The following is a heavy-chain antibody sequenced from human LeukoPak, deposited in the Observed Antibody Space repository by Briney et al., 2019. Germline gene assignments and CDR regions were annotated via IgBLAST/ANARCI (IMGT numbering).Heavy chain of an antibody. V-gene: IGHV3-33*01. CDR3: ARDHYDSSGYLDY. J-gene: IGHJ4*02. CDR2: IWYDGSNK. CDR1: GFTFSSYG. Sequence: GGSLRRSCAASGFTFSSYGMHWVRQAPGKGLEWVAVIWYDGSNKYYADSVKGRFTISRDNSKNALYLQMNSLRAEDTAVYYCARDHYDSSGYLDYWGQGTLGTVSS. D-gene: IGHD3-22*01.